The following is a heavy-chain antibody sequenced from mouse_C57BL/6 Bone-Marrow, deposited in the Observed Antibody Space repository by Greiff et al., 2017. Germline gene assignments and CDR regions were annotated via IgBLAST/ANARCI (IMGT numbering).Heavy chain of an antibody. CDR1: GYTFTSYG. V-gene: IGHV1-81*01. CDR3: ATYYDYDGCAY. J-gene: IGHJ3*01. Sequence: VQLQQSGAELARPGASVKLSCKASGYTFTSYGISWVKQRTGQGLEWIGEIYPRSGNTYYNEKFKGKATLTADKSSSTAYMELRSLTSEDSAVYVCATYYDYDGCAYWGQGTLVTVSA. D-gene: IGHD2-4*01. CDR2: IYPRSGNT.